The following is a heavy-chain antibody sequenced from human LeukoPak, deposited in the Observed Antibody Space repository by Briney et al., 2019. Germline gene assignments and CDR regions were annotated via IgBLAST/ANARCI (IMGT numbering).Heavy chain of an antibody. CDR3: ATDRRSLDS. V-gene: IGHV1-46*01. CDR1: GYTFSISY. Sequence: ASVKVSCKASGYTFSISYIHWVRQAPGQGLEWMGIINPSGDTTNYAQKFQGRVTMTRDTSTSTVYMEVSSLRSEDTAVYYCATDRRSLDSWGQGTLVTVSS. J-gene: IGHJ4*02. CDR2: INPSGDTT.